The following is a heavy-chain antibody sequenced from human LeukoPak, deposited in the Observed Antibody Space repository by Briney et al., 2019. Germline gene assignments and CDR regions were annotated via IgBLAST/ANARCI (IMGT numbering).Heavy chain of an antibody. CDR2: IKKTGSET. D-gene: IGHD2-15*01. V-gene: IGHV3-7*01. CDR1: GFTFSSYA. Sequence: GGSLRLSCAASGFTFSSYAMSWVRQAPGRGVEWVAYIKKTGSETYYVDSVKGRFTITRDNTRNSLFLQMYSLRAEDTAVYFCAREDGYCSGGNCYSYFDSWGQGTLVTVSS. J-gene: IGHJ4*02. CDR3: AREDGYCSGGNCYSYFDS.